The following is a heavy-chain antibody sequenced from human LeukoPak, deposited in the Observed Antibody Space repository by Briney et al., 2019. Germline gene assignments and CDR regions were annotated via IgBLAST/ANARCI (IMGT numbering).Heavy chain of an antibody. CDR2: IIPIFGTA. D-gene: IGHD2-2*01. J-gene: IGHJ4*02. CDR3: ASPPSVVPAAKYYFYD. Sequence: SVKVSCKASGGTFSSYAISWVRQAPGQGLEWMGGIIPIFGTANYAQKFQGRVTITADKSTSTAYMELSSLRSEDTAVYYCASPPSVVPAAKYYFYDWGQGTLVSVSS. V-gene: IGHV1-69*06. CDR1: GGTFSSYA.